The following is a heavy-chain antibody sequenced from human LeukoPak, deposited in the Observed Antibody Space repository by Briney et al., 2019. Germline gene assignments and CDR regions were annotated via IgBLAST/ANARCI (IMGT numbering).Heavy chain of an antibody. CDR2: IKQDGSEK. Sequence: GGSLRLSCAASGFTFSSYWMSWVRQAPGKGLEWVANIKQDGSEKYYVDSVKGRFTISRDNAKNSLYLQMNSLRAEDTAVYYCAMGVGVPAIWFDPWGQGTLVTVSS. CDR1: GFTFSSYW. V-gene: IGHV3-7*01. CDR3: AMGVGVPAIWFDP. J-gene: IGHJ5*02. D-gene: IGHD2-2*01.